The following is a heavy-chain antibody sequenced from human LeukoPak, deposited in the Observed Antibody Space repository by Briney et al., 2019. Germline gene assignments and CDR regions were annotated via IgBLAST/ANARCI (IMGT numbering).Heavy chain of an antibody. Sequence: GGSLRLSCAASGFTFSSYYMSWVRQAPGKGLEWVVNIKQDGSEKYYVDSVKGRFTISRDNAKNSLYLQMNGLRAEDTAVYYCGVGQLLNYYYNMDVWGQGTTVTVSS. CDR3: GVGQLLNYYYNMDV. J-gene: IGHJ6*02. CDR2: IKQDGSEK. CDR1: GFTFSSYY. D-gene: IGHD2-2*01. V-gene: IGHV3-7*01.